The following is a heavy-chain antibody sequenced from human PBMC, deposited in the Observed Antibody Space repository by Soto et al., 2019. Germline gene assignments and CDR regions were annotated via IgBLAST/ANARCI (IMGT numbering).Heavy chain of an antibody. Sequence: GGSLRLSCGASGFTFRSYAMHWVRQTPGKGLEWVAVISYDGSNKHYADSVKGRFSISRDNSKNMLYLQMDSLSTEYTAVYYCVRSMIIVVRLIGLDYWGQGTLVTVSS. CDR2: ISYDGSNK. J-gene: IGHJ4*02. V-gene: IGHV3-30-3*01. CDR3: VRSMIIVVRLIGLDY. D-gene: IGHD3-22*01. CDR1: GFTFRSYA.